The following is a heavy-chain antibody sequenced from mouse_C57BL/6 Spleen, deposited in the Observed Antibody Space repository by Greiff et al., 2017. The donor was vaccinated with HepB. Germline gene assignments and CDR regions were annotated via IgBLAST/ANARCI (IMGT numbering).Heavy chain of an antibody. CDR1: GFTFSDYY. D-gene: IGHD2-4*01. J-gene: IGHJ4*01. CDR3: TRDGPPYDYDGAMDH. V-gene: IGHV5-16*01. CDR2: INYDGSST. Sequence: EVMLVESEGGLVQPGSSMKLSCTASGFTFSDYYMAWVRQVPEKGLEWVANINYDGSSTYYLDSLKSRFIISRDNAKNILYLQMSSLKSEDTATYYCTRDGPPYDYDGAMDHWGQGTSVTVSS.